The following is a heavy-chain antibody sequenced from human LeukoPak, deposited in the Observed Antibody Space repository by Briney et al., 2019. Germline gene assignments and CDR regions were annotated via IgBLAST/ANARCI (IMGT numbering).Heavy chain of an antibody. V-gene: IGHV4-39*07. CDR2: IYYSGST. CDR3: ARTLSSGPDDY. J-gene: IGHJ4*02. Sequence: SETLSLTCTVSGGSISSSSYYWGWIRQPPGKGLEWIGSIYYSGSTYYNPSLKSRVTISVDTSKNQFSLKLSSVTAADTAVYYCARTLSSGPDDYWGQGTLVTVSS. CDR1: GGSISSSSYY. D-gene: IGHD6-19*01.